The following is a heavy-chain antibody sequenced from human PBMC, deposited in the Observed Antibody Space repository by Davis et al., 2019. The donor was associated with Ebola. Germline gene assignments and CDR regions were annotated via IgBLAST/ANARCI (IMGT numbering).Heavy chain of an antibody. D-gene: IGHD3-3*01. J-gene: IGHJ4*02. CDR1: GFTFSSYA. CDR2: ISGSGGST. V-gene: IGHV3-23*01. CDR3: AKDAQELRFLEWLGGPDY. Sequence: GESLKISCAASGFTFSSYAMSWVRQAPGKGLEWVSAISGSGGSTYYADSVKGRFTISRDNSKNTLYLQMNSLRAEDTAVYYCAKDAQELRFLEWLGGPDYWGQGTLVIVSS.